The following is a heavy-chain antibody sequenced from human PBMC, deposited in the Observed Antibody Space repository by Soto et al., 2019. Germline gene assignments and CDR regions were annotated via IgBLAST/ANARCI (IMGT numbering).Heavy chain of an antibody. CDR3: ARLPGVRGVFDGCNV. D-gene: IGHD3-10*01. CDR2: IYPGDSDT. Sequence: GESLKISCKGSGYGFAGYWIGWVRQMPGKGLDWMGVIYPGDSDTRYSPSFHGQVTISADKSISTASLQWSSLKASDTAMYFCARLPGVRGVFDGCNVWGQGTMVTVS. V-gene: IGHV5-51*01. J-gene: IGHJ3*01. CDR1: GYGFAGYW.